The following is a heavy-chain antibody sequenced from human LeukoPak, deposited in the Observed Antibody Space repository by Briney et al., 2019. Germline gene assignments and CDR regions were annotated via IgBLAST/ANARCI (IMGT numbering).Heavy chain of an antibody. CDR2: ISSSSSYI. D-gene: IGHD1-26*01. Sequence: GGSLRLSCAASGFTFSSYGMNWVRQAPGKGLEWVSSISSSSSYIYYADSVKGRFTISRDNAKNSLYLQMNSLRAEDTAVYYCARGISGSKEDYGMDVWGQGTTVTVSS. J-gene: IGHJ6*02. V-gene: IGHV3-21*01. CDR1: GFTFSSYG. CDR3: ARGISGSKEDYGMDV.